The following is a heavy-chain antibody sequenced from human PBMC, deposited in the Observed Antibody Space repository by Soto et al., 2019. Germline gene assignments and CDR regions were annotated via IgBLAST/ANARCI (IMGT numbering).Heavy chain of an antibody. V-gene: IGHV3-33*01. CDR3: ARDSVVPAAKLYYYYGMDV. Sequence: QVQPVESGGGVVQPGRSLRLSCAASGFTFSSYGMHWVRQAPGKGLEWVAVIWYDGSNKYYADSVKGRFTISRDNSKNTLYLQMNRLRAEDTAVYYCARDSVVPAAKLYYYYGMDVWGQGTTVTVSS. CDR1: GFTFSSYG. CDR2: IWYDGSNK. D-gene: IGHD2-2*01. J-gene: IGHJ6*02.